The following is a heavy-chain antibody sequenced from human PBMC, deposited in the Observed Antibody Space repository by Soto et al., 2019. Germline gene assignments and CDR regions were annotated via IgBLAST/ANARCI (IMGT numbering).Heavy chain of an antibody. V-gene: IGHV4-31*03. Sequence: QVQLQESGPGLAKPSQTLSLTCTVSGGSISSGGYYWTWIRQHPGKGLEWIGYMYYNGSPYYNPSLKSRVTISGDASKNQFSLTLTSVTAADTAVYYCARERDDRYFDCWGQGTLVTVSS. D-gene: IGHD2-21*02. CDR2: MYYNGSP. CDR3: ARERDDRYFDC. CDR1: GGSISSGGYY. J-gene: IGHJ4*02.